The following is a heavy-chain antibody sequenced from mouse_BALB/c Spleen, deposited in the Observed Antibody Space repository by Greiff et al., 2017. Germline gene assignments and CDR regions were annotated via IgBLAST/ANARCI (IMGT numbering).Heavy chain of an antibody. J-gene: IGHJ2*01. Sequence: EVQLVESGGGLVKPGGSLKLSCAASGFAFSSYDMSWVRQTPEKRLEWVAYISSGGGSTYYPDTVKGRFTISRDNAKNTLYLQMSSLTSEDTAMYYCAREGDYDYGDYWGQGTTLTVSS. CDR1: GFAFSSYD. CDR2: ISSGGGST. D-gene: IGHD2-4*01. V-gene: IGHV5-12-1*01. CDR3: AREGDYDYGDY.